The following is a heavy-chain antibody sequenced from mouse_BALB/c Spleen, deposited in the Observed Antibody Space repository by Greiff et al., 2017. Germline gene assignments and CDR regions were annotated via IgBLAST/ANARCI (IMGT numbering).Heavy chain of an antibody. D-gene: IGHD2-1*01. Sequence: EVKLMESGGGLVQPGGSLKLSCAASGFTFSSYGMSWVRQTPDKRLELVATINSNGGSTYYPDSVKGRFTISRDNAKNTLYLQMSSLKSEDTAMYYCARDGNWGFDVWGAGTTVTVSS. CDR1: GFTFSSYG. CDR2: INSNGGST. V-gene: IGHV5-6-3*01. J-gene: IGHJ1*01. CDR3: ARDGNWGFDV.